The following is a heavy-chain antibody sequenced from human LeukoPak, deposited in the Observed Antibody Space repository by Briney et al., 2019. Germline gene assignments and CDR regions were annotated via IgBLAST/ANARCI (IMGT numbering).Heavy chain of an antibody. CDR2: ISAYNGNT. V-gene: IGHV1-18*04. Sequence: ASVTVSSKASGYTFTIYGISWVRQAPGQGLEWMGWISAYNGNTNYAQKLQGRVTMTTDTSTSTAYMELRSLRSDDTAVYYCASNSRFGELADGMDVWGKGTTVTVSS. CDR3: ASNSRFGELADGMDV. J-gene: IGHJ6*04. CDR1: GYTFTIYG. D-gene: IGHD3-10*01.